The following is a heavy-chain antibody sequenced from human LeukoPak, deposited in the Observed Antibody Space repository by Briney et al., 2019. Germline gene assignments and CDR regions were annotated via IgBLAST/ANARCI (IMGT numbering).Heavy chain of an antibody. CDR3: ASSGGSGSYWGYYYYYKDV. V-gene: IGHV4-59*01. J-gene: IGHJ6*03. CDR2: IYYSGST. CDR1: GGSISSYY. D-gene: IGHD3-10*01. Sequence: PSETLSLTCTVSGGSISSYYWSWIRQPPGKGLEWIGYIYYSGSTNYNPSLKSRVTISVDTSKNQFSLKLSSVTAADTAVYYCASSGGSGSYWGYYYYYKDVWGKGTTVTVSS.